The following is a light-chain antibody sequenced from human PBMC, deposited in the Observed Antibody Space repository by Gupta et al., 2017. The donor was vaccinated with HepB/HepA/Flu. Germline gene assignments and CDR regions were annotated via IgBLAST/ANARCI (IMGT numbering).Light chain of an antibody. CDR3: QQYNNWPPLT. CDR1: QSVSSN. V-gene: IGKV3-15*01. J-gene: IGKJ4*01. Sequence: EIVMTQSPATLSVSPGERATLSCRASQSVSSNLASSQQKPGQAPRLLIYGASTRATGIPARFSGSGSGTEFTITISSRQSEDSAVYYCQQYNNWPPLTFGGGTKVEIK. CDR2: GAS.